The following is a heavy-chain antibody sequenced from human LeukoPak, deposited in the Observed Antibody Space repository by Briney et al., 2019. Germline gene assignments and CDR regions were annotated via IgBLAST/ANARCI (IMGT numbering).Heavy chain of an antibody. V-gene: IGHV4-34*01. CDR3: ARGGCSGGSCYSGLTIY. CDR2: INHSGST. J-gene: IGHJ4*02. Sequence: SETLSLTCAVYGGSFSGYYWCWIRQPPGKGLEWIGEINHSGSTNYNPSLKSRVTISVDTSKNQFSLKLSSVTAADTAVYYCARGGCSGGSCYSGLTIYWGQGTLVTVSS. D-gene: IGHD2-15*01. CDR1: GGSFSGYY.